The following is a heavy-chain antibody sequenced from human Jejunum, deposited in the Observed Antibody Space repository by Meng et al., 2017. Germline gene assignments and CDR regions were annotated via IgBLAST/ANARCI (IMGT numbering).Heavy chain of an antibody. CDR3: ARDGRSGSYFDS. D-gene: IGHD1-26*01. CDR2: TRNKANSYTT. CDR1: GFTFSDHY. V-gene: IGHV3-72*01. J-gene: IGHJ4*02. Sequence: EGQLVESGGGLVQPGGSLRLSCAASGFTFSDHYVDWVRQAPGKGLEWVGRTRNKANSYTTDYAASVKGRFTISRDDSKNSLYLQMNSLKTEDTAVYYCARDGRSGSYFDSWGQGTLVTVSS.